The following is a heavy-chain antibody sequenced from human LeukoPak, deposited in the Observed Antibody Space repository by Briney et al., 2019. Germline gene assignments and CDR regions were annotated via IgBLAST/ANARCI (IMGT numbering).Heavy chain of an antibody. D-gene: IGHD3-10*01. CDR2: ISGSGRGT. J-gene: IGHJ6*03. CDR3: VKLKESYFYIDV. V-gene: IGHV3-23*01. Sequence: WGSLRLSCAASGFTFNNNGMSWVGQAPGKGREWVSDISGSGRGTYYEDYVKGRFTSYRDNSKNTLYLQRKRLKDEDTGEYLSVKLKESYFYIDVWGKGTTVTISS. CDR1: GFTFNNNG.